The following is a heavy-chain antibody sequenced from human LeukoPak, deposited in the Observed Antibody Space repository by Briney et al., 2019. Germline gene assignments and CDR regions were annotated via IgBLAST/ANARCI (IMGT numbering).Heavy chain of an antibody. Sequence: PGGSLRLSCAASGFTFSSHSLMWVRQAPGKGLEWVSSISPDSGYIYYADSVKRLFTISRDNAENSLFLQMNSLGAEDTAVYYCAPFSAVTHYYFDYWGQGTLVTVSS. V-gene: IGHV3-21*01. CDR1: GFTFSSHS. CDR3: APFSAVTHYYFDY. D-gene: IGHD6-13*01. J-gene: IGHJ4*02. CDR2: ISPDSGYI.